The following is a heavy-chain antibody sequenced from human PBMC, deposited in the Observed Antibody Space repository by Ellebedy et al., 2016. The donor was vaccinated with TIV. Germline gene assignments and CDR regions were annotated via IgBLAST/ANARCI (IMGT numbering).Heavy chain of an antibody. J-gene: IGHJ4*02. CDR2: INHSGST. CDR3: ATRIAVAGPFDY. Sequence: SETLSLPXAVHGSSFSGYYWSWIRQPPGKGLEWIGEINHSGSTNYNPSLKSRVTISVDTSKNQFSLKLSSVTAADTAVYYCATRIAVAGPFDYWGQGTLVTVSS. D-gene: IGHD6-19*01. CDR1: GSSFSGYY. V-gene: IGHV4-34*01.